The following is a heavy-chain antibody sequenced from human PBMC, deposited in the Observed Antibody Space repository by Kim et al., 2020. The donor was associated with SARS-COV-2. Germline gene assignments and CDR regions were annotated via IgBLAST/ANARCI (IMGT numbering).Heavy chain of an antibody. D-gene: IGHD1-26*01. Sequence: GSLRLSCAASGFTFSSYAMSWVRQAPGKGLEWVSAISGSGGSTYYADSVKGRFTISRDNSKNTLYLQMNSLRAEDTAVDYCAKAHDPGIVGAVFDYWGQGTLVTVSS. J-gene: IGHJ4*02. CDR2: ISGSGGST. CDR3: AKAHDPGIVGAVFDY. V-gene: IGHV3-23*01. CDR1: GFTFSSYA.